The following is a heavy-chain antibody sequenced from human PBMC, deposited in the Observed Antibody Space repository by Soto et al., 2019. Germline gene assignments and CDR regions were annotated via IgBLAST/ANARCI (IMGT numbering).Heavy chain of an antibody. CDR2: LKHDGSEK. J-gene: IGHJ4*02. V-gene: IGHV3-7*05. CDR1: GVTFSVYG. Sequence: PGGCLRLPCAGSGVTFSVYGMTWVRQAQGKGLEWVAKLKHDGSEKYYVDSVKGRFTISRDNAKSSLYLQMSGLRAEDTAVYYCARLPLSTSGWYPFAYWGQGSLVTVSS. D-gene: IGHD6-13*01. CDR3: ARLPLSTSGWYPFAY.